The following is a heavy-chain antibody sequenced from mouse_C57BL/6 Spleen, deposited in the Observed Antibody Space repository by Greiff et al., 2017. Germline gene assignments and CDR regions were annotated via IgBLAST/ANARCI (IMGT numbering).Heavy chain of an antibody. D-gene: IGHD1-1*01. V-gene: IGHV1-81*01. CDR1: GYTFTSYG. Sequence: QVQLQQSGAELARPGASVKLSCKASGYTFTSYGISWVKQRTGQGLEWIGEIYPRSGNNYYNEKFKGKATLTADKSSSTADMELRSLTSEDSAVYLCARTSLYYCSSWGYFDYWGQGTTLTVSS. CDR2: IYPRSGNN. J-gene: IGHJ2*01. CDR3: ARTSLYYCSSWGYFDY.